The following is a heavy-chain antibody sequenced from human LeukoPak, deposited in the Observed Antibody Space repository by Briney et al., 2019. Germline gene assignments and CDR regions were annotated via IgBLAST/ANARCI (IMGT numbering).Heavy chain of an antibody. CDR1: GYIFNSYA. D-gene: IGHD3-10*01. V-gene: IGHV7-4-1*02. CDR2: INTNAGNP. Sequence: ASVKVSCKASGYIFNSYAMDWVRQAPGQGLEWMGWINTNAGNPTYAQGFTGRFVFSLDTSVSTAYLQISSLKAEDSAVYYCARDLGYYASGRFDYWGQGTLVTVSS. CDR3: ARDLGYYASGRFDY. J-gene: IGHJ4*02.